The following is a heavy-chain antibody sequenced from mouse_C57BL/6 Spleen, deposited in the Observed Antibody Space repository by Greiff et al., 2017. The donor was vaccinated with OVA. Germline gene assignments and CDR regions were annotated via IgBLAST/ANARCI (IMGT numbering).Heavy chain of an antibody. D-gene: IGHD1-1*01. J-gene: IGHJ3*01. CDR3: AREDYYGSSYSAY. CDR2: ISSGSSTI. V-gene: IGHV5-17*01. CDR1: GFTFSDYG. Sequence: EVHLVESGGGLVKPGGSLKLSCAASGFTFSDYGMHWVRQAPEKGLEWVAYISSGSSTIYYADTVKGRFTISRDNAKNTLFLQMTSLRSEDTAMYYCAREDYYGSSYSAYWGQGTLVTVSA.